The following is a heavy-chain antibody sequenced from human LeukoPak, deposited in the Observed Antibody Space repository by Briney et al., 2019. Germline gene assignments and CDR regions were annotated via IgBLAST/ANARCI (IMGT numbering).Heavy chain of an antibody. CDR2: IYHSGST. CDR3: ARGARDLKDGMDV. CDR1: GGSISSGGYS. D-gene: IGHD2-21*01. J-gene: IGHJ6*02. V-gene: IGHV4-30-2*01. Sequence: SQTLSLTCAVSGGSISSGGYSWSWIRQPPGKGLEWIGYIYHSGSTYYNPSLKSRVTISVDRFKNQFSLKLSSVTAADTAVYYCARGARDLKDGMDVWGQGTTVTVSS.